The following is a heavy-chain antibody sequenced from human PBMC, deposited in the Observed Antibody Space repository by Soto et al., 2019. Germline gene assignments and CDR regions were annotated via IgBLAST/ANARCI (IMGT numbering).Heavy chain of an antibody. V-gene: IGHV5-51*01. Sequence: GESLKISCKGSGYSFTSCWIGWVRQMPGKGLEWMGIIYPGDSDTRYSPSFQGQVTISADKSISTAYLQWSSLKASDTAMYYCARAFGVGATAGYDAFDIWGQGTMVTVSS. CDR1: GYSFTSCW. CDR2: IYPGDSDT. CDR3: ARAFGVGATAGYDAFDI. D-gene: IGHD1-26*01. J-gene: IGHJ3*02.